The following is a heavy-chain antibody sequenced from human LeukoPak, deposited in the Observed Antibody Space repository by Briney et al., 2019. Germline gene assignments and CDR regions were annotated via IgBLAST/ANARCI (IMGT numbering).Heavy chain of an antibody. V-gene: IGHV1-2*02. CDR2: INPNSGGT. Sequence: ASVTVSCKASGYTFTGYYMHWVRQAPGQGLEWMGWINPNSGGTNYAQKFQGRVTMTRDTSISTAYMELSRLRSDDTAVYYCARWRTAVDYYYYMDVWGKGTTVTVSS. CDR3: ARWRTAVDYYYYMDV. D-gene: IGHD4-23*01. CDR1: GYTFTGYY. J-gene: IGHJ6*03.